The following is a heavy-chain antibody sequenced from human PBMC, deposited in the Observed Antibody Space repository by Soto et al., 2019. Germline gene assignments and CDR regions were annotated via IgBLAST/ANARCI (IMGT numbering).Heavy chain of an antibody. CDR3: AKVAPAPYCSGGSCYFGDWFDP. V-gene: IGHV3-23*01. J-gene: IGHJ5*02. Sequence: EVQLLESGGGLVQPGGSLRLSCAASGFTFSSYAMSWVRQAPGKGLEWVSAISGSGGSTYYVDSVKGRFTISRDNSKNTLYLQMNSLRAEDTAVYYCAKVAPAPYCSGGSCYFGDWFDPWGQGTLVTVSS. CDR2: ISGSGGST. D-gene: IGHD2-15*01. CDR1: GFTFSSYA.